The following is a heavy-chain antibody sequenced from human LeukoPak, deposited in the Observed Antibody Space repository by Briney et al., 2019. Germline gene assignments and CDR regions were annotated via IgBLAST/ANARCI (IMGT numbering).Heavy chain of an antibody. CDR2: ISGSGANT. J-gene: IGHJ4*02. D-gene: IGHD1-26*01. Sequence: GGSLRLSCAASGFTFRNAWMSWVRQVPGKGLEWVSGISGSGANTYYADSVKGRFTISRDNSKNTLYLQMNSLRAEDTAMYYCARQWVGLYYFDSWGQGTLVTVSS. CDR1: GFTFRNAW. CDR3: ARQWVGLYYFDS. V-gene: IGHV3-23*01.